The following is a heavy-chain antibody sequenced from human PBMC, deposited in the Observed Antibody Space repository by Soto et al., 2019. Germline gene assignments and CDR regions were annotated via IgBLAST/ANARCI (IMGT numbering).Heavy chain of an antibody. CDR3: ARGQRALITYGPFDP. CDR2: FSGTGGCT. D-gene: IGHD4-17*01. J-gene: IGHJ5*02. Sequence: PGGSLRLSCAASGFTLSSYAMSWVREAPGKGLEWVSTFSGTGGCTYYADSVKGRFTISRDDSKNTLFLHMNSLRAADTAVYYCARGQRALITYGPFDPWGQGTMVTV. V-gene: IGHV3-23*01. CDR1: GFTLSSYA.